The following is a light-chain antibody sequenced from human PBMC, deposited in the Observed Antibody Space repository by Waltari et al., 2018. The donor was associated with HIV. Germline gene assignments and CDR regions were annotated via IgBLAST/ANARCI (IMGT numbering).Light chain of an antibody. J-gene: IGLJ2*01. Sequence: QSVLTQPPSASGTPGQRVTISCSGSTSSIGSNTVNWYQQLPGTAPKLLIYRDHQRPSGVPNRFSGSKSDTSASLAISGLQSEDEADYYCAAWDDNLNGPLFGGGTKLTVL. CDR1: TSSIGSNT. CDR2: RDH. V-gene: IGLV1-44*01. CDR3: AAWDDNLNGPL.